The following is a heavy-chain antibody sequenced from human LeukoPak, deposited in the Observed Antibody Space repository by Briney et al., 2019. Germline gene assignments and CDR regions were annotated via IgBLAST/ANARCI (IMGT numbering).Heavy chain of an antibody. D-gene: IGHD3-10*01. CDR2: ISGSGGST. CDR1: GFTFSSYA. V-gene: IGHV3-23*01. CDR3: ARDFGAYPEFDP. J-gene: IGHJ5*02. Sequence: GGSLRLSCAASGFTFSSYAMSWVRQAPGKGLEWVSAISGSGGSTYYADSVKGRFTISRDNSKNALYLQMNSLRAEDTAVYYCARDFGAYPEFDPWGQGTLVTVSS.